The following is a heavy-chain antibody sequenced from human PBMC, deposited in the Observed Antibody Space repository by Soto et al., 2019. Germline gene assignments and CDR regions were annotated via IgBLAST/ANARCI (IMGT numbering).Heavy chain of an antibody. J-gene: IGHJ6*02. CDR3: VNLEGYYFYPGVDE. CDR2: ISFDGSDK. V-gene: IGHV3-30*18. Sequence: PGGSLRLSCAASGFTFSSAGMHWVRQAPGKGLEWVAVISFDGSDKYYADSMKGRFTISRDNSKSTLYLQMNSLRAEDTAVYYCVNLEGYYFYPGVDEWGPGTTVTVSS. D-gene: IGHD5-12*01. CDR1: GFTFSSAG.